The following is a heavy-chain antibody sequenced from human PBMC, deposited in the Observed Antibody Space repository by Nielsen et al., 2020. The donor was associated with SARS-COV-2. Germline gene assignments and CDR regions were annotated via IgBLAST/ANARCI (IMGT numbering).Heavy chain of an antibody. D-gene: IGHD5-24*01. Sequence: GGSLRLSCAASGFSFETYWMHWVRQATGKGLEWVANMKQDGTVKNYMDSVKGRFTISRDNSKNTLYLQMNSLRAEDTAVYYCAKDLQDGYNSADIDYWGQGTLVTVSS. J-gene: IGHJ4*02. CDR3: AKDLQDGYNSADIDY. V-gene: IGHV3-7*01. CDR1: GFSFETYW. CDR2: MKQDGTVK.